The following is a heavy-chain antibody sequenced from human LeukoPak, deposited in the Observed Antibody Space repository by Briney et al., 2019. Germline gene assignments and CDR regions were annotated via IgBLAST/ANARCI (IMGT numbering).Heavy chain of an antibody. CDR1: GGSISTISSSTYY. V-gene: IGHV4-39*01. CDR3: ARQLPTAAADTRGYFDY. J-gene: IGHJ4*02. CDR2: LFYGENS. Sequence: SETLSLTCTVSGGSISTISSSTYYWGWIRQAPGKGLEWIGSLFYGENSHYNPSLKSRATLSVDTSNNQFSLKLTSVTAADAAVYFCARQLPTAAADTRGYFDYWGRGTVVTVSS. D-gene: IGHD6-25*01.